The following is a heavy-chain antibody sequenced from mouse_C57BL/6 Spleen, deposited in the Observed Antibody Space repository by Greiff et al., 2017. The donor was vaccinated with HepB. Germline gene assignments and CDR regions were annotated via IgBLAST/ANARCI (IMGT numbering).Heavy chain of an antibody. CDR2: ISSGGSYT. V-gene: IGHV5-6*01. CDR1: GFTFSSYG. Sequence: VQLQQSGGDLVKPGGSLKLSCAASGFTFSSYGMSWVRQTPDKRLEWVATISSGGSYTYYPDSVKGRFTISRDNAKNTLYLQMSSLKSEDTAMYYCARQDYYGSSYYAMDYWGQGTSVTVSS. CDR3: ARQDYYGSSYYAMDY. D-gene: IGHD1-1*01. J-gene: IGHJ4*01.